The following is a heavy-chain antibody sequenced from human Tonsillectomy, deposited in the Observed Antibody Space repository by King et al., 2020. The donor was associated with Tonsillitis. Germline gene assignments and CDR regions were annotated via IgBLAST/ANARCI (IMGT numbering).Heavy chain of an antibody. Sequence: MQLQESGSGLVKPSQTLSLTCAVSGGSISSGGYSWSWIRQPPGKGLEWIGYIYHSGSTYYNPSLKSRVTISVDRSKTQFSLKLSSVTAADTAVYYCAREGSGYNDAFDIWGQGTMVTVSS. D-gene: IGHD3-3*01. V-gene: IGHV4-30-2*01. CDR3: AREGSGYNDAFDI. CDR2: IYHSGST. J-gene: IGHJ3*02. CDR1: GGSISSGGYS.